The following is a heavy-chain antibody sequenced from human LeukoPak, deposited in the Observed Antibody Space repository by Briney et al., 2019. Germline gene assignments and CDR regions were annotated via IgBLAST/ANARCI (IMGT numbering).Heavy chain of an antibody. CDR3: ARDPTIAVAGSSPFDY. CDR2: IYSGGST. V-gene: IGHV3-66*01. CDR1: GFTVSSNY. D-gene: IGHD6-19*01. Sequence: GGSLRLSCAASGFTVSSNYMSWVRQAPGKGLEWVSVIYSGGSTYYADSVKGRFTISRDNSKNTLYLQMNSLRAEDTAVYYCARDPTIAVAGSSPFDYWGQGTLVTVSS. J-gene: IGHJ4*02.